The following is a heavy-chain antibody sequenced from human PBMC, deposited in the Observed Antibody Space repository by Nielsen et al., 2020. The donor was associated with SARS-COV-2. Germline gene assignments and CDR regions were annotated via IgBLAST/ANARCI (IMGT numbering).Heavy chain of an antibody. D-gene: IGHD6-19*01. CDR1: GFTFSSYS. CDR2: ISSSSSYI. V-gene: IGHV3-21*01. CDR3: ARVPDPPYSSGWRGIDY. J-gene: IGHJ4*02. Sequence: GGSLRLSCAASGFTFSSYSMNWVPQAPGKGLEWVSSISSSSSYIYYADSVKGRFTISRDNAKNSLYLQMNSLRAEDTAVYYCARVPDPPYSSGWRGIDYWGQGTLVTVSS.